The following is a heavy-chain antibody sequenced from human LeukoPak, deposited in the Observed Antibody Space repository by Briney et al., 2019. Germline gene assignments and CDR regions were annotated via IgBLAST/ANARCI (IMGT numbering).Heavy chain of an antibody. Sequence: ASVKVSCKASGYTFTSYGISWVRQAPGQGREWMGWISAYNGNTNYAQKLQGRVTMTTDTSTSTAYMELRSLRSDDTAVYYCAREGHHEYYGFWSCYYISAFDYWRQGTLVTVSS. V-gene: IGHV1-18*01. CDR1: GYTFTSYG. CDR2: ISAYNGNT. J-gene: IGHJ4*02. D-gene: IGHD3-3*01. CDR3: AREGHHEYYGFWSCYYISAFDY.